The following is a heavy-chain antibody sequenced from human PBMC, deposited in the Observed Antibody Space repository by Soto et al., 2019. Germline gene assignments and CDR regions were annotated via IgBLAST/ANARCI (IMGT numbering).Heavy chain of an antibody. D-gene: IGHD5-18*01. CDR2: IYYSGST. J-gene: IGHJ4*02. CDR1: GGSISSYY. Sequence: QVQLQESGPGLVKPSETLSLTCTVSGGSISSYYWSWIRQPPGKGLEWIGYIYYSGSTNYNPALKVRATISVDTSKNQFSLTLSSVTAADTAVYYCARRYGSCFDYWGQGTLVTVSS. CDR3: ARRYGSCFDY. V-gene: IGHV4-59*08.